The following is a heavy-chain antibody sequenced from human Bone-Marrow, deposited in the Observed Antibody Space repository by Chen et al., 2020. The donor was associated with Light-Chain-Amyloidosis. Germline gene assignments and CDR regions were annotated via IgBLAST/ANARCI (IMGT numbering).Heavy chain of an antibody. CDR3: ARVGFYNWNVHNAFDI. V-gene: IGHV3-48*03. D-gene: IGHD1-1*01. J-gene: IGHJ3*02. CDR2: ISSSGSTI. CDR1: GFTFSSYA. Sequence: EVQLLESGGGLVQPGGSLRLSCAASGFTFSSYAMSWVRQAPGKGLELVSYISSSGSTIYYADSVKGRFTISRDNAKNSLYLQMNSLRAEDTAVYYCARVGFYNWNVHNAFDIWGQGTMVTVSS.